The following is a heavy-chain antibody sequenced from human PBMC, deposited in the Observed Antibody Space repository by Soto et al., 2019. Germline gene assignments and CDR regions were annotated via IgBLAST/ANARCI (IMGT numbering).Heavy chain of an antibody. Sequence: GGSLRLSCAASGFTFSSYAMHWVRQAPGKGLEWVAVISYDGSNKYYADSVKGRFTISRDNSKNTLYLQMNSLRAEDTAVYYFARDPSGQYSSGCFLWFVHGGQEALVTASS. V-gene: IGHV3-30-3*01. J-gene: IGHJ5*01. CDR2: ISYDGSNK. CDR3: ARDPSGQYSSGCFLWFVH. D-gene: IGHD6-19*01. CDR1: GFTFSSYA.